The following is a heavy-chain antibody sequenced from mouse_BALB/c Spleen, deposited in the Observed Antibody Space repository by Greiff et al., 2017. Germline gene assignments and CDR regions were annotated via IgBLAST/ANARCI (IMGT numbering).Heavy chain of an antibody. J-gene: IGHJ3*01. CDR2: IWAGGST. CDR1: GFSLTSYG. D-gene: IGHD2-14*01. V-gene: IGHV2-9*02. CDR3: ARDTGRYDGGLTY. Sequence: QVQLQQSGPGLVAPSQSLSITCTVSGFSLTSYGVHWVRQPPGKGLEWLGVIWAGGSTNYNSALMSRLSISKDNSKSQVFLKMNSLQTDDTAMYYCARDTGRYDGGLTYWGQGTLVTVSA.